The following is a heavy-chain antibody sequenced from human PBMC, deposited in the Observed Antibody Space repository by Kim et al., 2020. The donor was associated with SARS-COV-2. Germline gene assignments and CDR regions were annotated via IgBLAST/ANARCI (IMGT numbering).Heavy chain of an antibody. Sequence: GGSLRLSCATSGFSLDVYTVHWVRQAPGKGREWVSLINRRSATSHADSLEGRFTISRDKRRNSIFLQMNSLTSEDTAFYYCTKELFTGWPNLESWGRGTL. V-gene: IGHV3-43*01. CDR2: INRRSAT. D-gene: IGHD3-9*01. CDR3: TKELFTGWPNLES. CDR1: GFSLDVYT. J-gene: IGHJ5*01.